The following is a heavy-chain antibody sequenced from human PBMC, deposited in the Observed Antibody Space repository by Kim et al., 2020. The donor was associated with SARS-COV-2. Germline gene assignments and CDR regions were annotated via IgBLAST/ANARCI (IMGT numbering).Heavy chain of an antibody. CDR3: ARATRWGHDIVVVPARVRTFDI. J-gene: IGHJ3*02. V-gene: IGHV4-61*01. CDR1: GGSVSSGSYY. D-gene: IGHD2-15*01. CDR2: IYYSGST. Sequence: SETLSLTCTVSGGSVSSGSYYWSWIRQPPGKGLEWIGYIYYSGSTNYNPSLKSRVTISVDTSKNQFSLKLSSVTAADTAVYYCARATRWGHDIVVVPARVRTFDIWGQGTMVTVSS.